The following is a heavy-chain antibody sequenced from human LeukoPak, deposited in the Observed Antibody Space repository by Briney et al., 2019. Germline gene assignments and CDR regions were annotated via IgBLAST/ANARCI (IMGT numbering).Heavy chain of an antibody. CDR1: GFTFSSYS. CDR3: ARERDTSMVALDS. V-gene: IGHV3-21*06. Sequence: PGGSLRLSCAASGFTFSSYSLNWVRQAPGKGLEWVSCITSNIYTYYADSVRGRFTISRDNSQNSVYLVMNSLRAEDTAVYYCARERDTSMVALDSWGQGTPVTVSS. CDR2: ITSNIYT. J-gene: IGHJ4*02. D-gene: IGHD5-18*01.